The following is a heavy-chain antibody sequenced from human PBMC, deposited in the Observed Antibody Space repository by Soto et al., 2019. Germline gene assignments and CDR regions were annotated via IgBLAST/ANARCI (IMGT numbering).Heavy chain of an antibody. D-gene: IGHD6-6*01. CDR2: ISWNSGSI. J-gene: IGHJ4*02. Sequence: GGSLRLSCAASGFTFDDYAMHWVRQAPGKGLEWVSGISWNSGSIGYADSVKGRFTISRDNAKNSLYLQMNSLRAEDTALYYCAKAEYSSSSGGWFDYWGQGTLVTVSS. V-gene: IGHV3-9*01. CDR1: GFTFDDYA. CDR3: AKAEYSSSSGGWFDY.